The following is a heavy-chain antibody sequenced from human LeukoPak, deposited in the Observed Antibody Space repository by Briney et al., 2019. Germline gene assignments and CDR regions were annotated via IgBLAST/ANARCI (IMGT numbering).Heavy chain of an antibody. J-gene: IGHJ4*02. V-gene: IGHV3-73*01. D-gene: IGHD2-2*01. CDR2: IRSKANSYAT. CDR3: ARLCSSTSCSLNY. Sequence: GSLRLSCAASGFTFSGSAMHWVRQASGKGLEWVGRIRSKANSYATAYAASVNGRFTISRDDSKDTAYLQMNSLKTEDTAVYYCARLCSSTSCSLNYWGQGTLVTVSS. CDR1: GFTFSGSA.